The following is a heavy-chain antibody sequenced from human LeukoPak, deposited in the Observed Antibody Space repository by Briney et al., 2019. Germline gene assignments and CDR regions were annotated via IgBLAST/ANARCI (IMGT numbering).Heavy chain of an antibody. V-gene: IGHV3-74*01. CDR1: GFTFKSYW. CDR2: INTDGSST. CDR3: AKPFGSGFYYFDY. J-gene: IGHJ4*02. D-gene: IGHD6-19*01. Sequence: GGSPRLSCAASGFTFKSYWMHWVRQAPGKGLVWVSRINTDGSSTIYADSVKGRFTISRDNAKNTLYLQMNTLRAEDTAVYYCAKPFGSGFYYFDYWGQGTLVTVSS.